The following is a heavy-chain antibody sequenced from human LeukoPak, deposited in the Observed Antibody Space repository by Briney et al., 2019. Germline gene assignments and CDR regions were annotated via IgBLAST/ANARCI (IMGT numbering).Heavy chain of an antibody. CDR1: GFTFRSYS. CDR3: ARVIGGDYLDY. D-gene: IGHD2-15*01. J-gene: IGHJ4*02. CDR2: ISSSSSYI. V-gene: IGHV3-21*01. Sequence: GGSLRLSCAASGFTFRSYSMNWVRQAPGKGLEWVSSISSSSSYIYYADSVKGRFTISRDNAKNSLYLQMNSLRAEDTAVYYCARVIGGDYLDYWGQGTLVTVSS.